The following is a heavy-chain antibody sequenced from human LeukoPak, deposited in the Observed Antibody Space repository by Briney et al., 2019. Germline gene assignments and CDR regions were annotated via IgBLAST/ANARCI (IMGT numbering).Heavy chain of an antibody. CDR3: ARGRAGSGSYGY. CDR2: INHSGST. J-gene: IGHJ4*02. D-gene: IGHD3-10*01. CDR1: GGSFSGYY. Sequence: SETLSLTCAVYGGSFSGYYWSWIRQPPGKGLEWIGEINHSGSTNYNPSLKGRVTISVDTSKNQFSLKLSSVTAADTAVYYCARGRAGSGSYGYWGQGTLVTVSS. V-gene: IGHV4-34*01.